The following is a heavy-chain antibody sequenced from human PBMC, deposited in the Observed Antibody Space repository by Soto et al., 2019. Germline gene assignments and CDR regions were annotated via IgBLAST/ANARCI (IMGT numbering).Heavy chain of an antibody. CDR2: ISSSSSYT. J-gene: IGHJ6*02. D-gene: IGHD3-22*01. CDR3: ARDYYDNSGYYPNSSYHYYGMDV. Sequence: GSLRLSCAASGFTFSDYYMSWIRQAPGKGLEWVSYISSSSSYTSYADSVKGRFTISRDNAKNSLYLQMNSLRAEDTAVYYCARDYYDNSGYYPNSSYHYYGMDVWGQGTTVTVSS. V-gene: IGHV3-11*06. CDR1: GFTFSDYY.